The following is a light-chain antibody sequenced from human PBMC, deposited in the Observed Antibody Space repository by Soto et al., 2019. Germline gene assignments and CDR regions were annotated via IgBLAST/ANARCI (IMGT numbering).Light chain of an antibody. Sequence: GERATLSCRASQSVSSYLAWYQQTPGQAPRLLIYDTSNRATGIPARFSGSGSGTDFTLTISSLEPEDFAVYYCQQRSNWPPITFGPGTRLEIK. CDR2: DTS. V-gene: IGKV3-11*01. CDR3: QQRSNWPPIT. J-gene: IGKJ5*01. CDR1: QSVSSY.